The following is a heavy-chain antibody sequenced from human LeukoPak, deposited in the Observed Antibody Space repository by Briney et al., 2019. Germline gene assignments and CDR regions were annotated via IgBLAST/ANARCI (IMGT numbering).Heavy chain of an antibody. D-gene: IGHD7-27*01. CDR2: INGDGSIT. V-gene: IGHV3-74*03. J-gene: IGHJ3*02. CDR1: GFTFSSYW. CDR3: AKVGVSWGGFDI. Sequence: GGPLRLSCAASGFTFSSYWIYWVRQAPGKGLVWVSRINGDGSITTYADSVKGRFTISRDNAKNTVFLQMNSLRAEDKAVYYCAKVGVSWGGFDIWGQGTMVTVSS.